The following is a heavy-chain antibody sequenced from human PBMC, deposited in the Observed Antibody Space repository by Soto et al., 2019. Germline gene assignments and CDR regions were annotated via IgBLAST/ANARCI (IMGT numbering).Heavy chain of an antibody. D-gene: IGHD3-22*01. Sequence: SETLSLTCTVSGGSISSGGYYWSWIRQHPGKGLEWIGYIYYSGSTNYNPSLKSRVTISVDTSKNQFSLKLSSVTAADTAVYYCARAQGTMIVEGGTWTYYYYYGMDVWGQGTTVTVSS. CDR1: GGSISSGGYY. CDR3: ARAQGTMIVEGGTWTYYYYYGMDV. CDR2: IYYSGST. J-gene: IGHJ6*02. V-gene: IGHV4-61*08.